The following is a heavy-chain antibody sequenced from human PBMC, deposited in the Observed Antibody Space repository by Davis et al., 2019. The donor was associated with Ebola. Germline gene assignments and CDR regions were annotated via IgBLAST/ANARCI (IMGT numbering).Heavy chain of an antibody. CDR2: IYYSGST. V-gene: IGHV4-34*01. J-gene: IGHJ4*02. D-gene: IGHD6-13*01. Sequence: GSLRLSCAVYSGSFSGYYWSWIRQPPGKGLEWIGSIYYSGSTYYNPSLKSRVTISVDTSKNQFSLKLSSVTAADTAVYYCARHRRQLVDYWGQGTLVTVSS. CDR1: SGSFSGYY. CDR3: ARHRRQLVDY.